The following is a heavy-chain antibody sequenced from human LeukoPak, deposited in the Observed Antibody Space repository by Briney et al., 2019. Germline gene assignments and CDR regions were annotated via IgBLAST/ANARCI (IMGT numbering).Heavy chain of an antibody. CDR3: ARDRSADCSLDY. D-gene: IGHD2-21*02. J-gene: IGHJ4*02. Sequence: ASVRVSCKASGYTFTDYYMHWVRQAPGQGLGWMGWINPNSAATNYAQKFQGRVAMTRDTSISTAYMELSILGSDDTAVYYCARDRSADCSLDYWGQGTLVTVSS. CDR2: INPNSAAT. CDR1: GYTFTDYY. V-gene: IGHV1-2*02.